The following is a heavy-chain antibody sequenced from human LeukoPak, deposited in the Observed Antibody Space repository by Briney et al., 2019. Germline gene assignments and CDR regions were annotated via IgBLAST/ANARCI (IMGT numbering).Heavy chain of an antibody. CDR2: IYYSGST. Sequence: SETLFLTCTVSGGSISSGDYYWSWIRQPPGKGLEWIGYIYYSGSTYYNPSLKSRVTISVDTSKNQFSLKLSSVTAADTAVYYCAREGLLWFGELLEGWFDPWGQGTLVTVSS. CDR1: GGSISSGDYY. D-gene: IGHD3-10*01. V-gene: IGHV4-30-4*01. CDR3: AREGLLWFGELLEGWFDP. J-gene: IGHJ5*02.